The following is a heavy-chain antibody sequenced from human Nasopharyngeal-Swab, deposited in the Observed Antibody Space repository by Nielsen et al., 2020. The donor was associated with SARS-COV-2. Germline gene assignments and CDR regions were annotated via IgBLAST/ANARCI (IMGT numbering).Heavy chain of an antibody. CDR3: ARGYCSSTSCYTLVDP. CDR2: INAGNGNT. D-gene: IGHD2-2*02. J-gene: IGHJ5*02. CDR1: GYTFTSYA. V-gene: IGHV1-3*01. Sequence: ASVKVSCKASGYTFTSYAMHWVRQAPGQRLEWMGWINAGNGNTKYSQKFQGRVTITRDTSASTAYMELSTLRSEDTAVYYCARGYCSSTSCYTLVDPWGQGILVTVSS.